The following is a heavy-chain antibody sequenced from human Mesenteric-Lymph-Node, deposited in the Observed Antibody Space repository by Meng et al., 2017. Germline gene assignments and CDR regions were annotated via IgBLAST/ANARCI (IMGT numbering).Heavy chain of an antibody. CDR1: GGSFSGYL. J-gene: IGHJ4*02. Sequence: SETLSLTCAAYGGSFSGYLCGWIRQAPGKGLEWIGEIDRSGRTNSNPSLKSRVTMSVDASKNQFSLNLNSVTAADTAVYYCARDRGYYDSSGYYDYWGQGTLVTVSS. V-gene: IGHV4-34*01. CDR3: ARDRGYYDSSGYYDY. CDR2: IDRSGRT. D-gene: IGHD3-22*01.